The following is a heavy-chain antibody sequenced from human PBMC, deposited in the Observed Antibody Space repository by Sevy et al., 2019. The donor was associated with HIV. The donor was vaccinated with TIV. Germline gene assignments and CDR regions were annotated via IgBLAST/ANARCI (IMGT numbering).Heavy chain of an antibody. CDR1: GFTFSSYA. D-gene: IGHD2-8*02. V-gene: IGHV3-30*09. CDR3: ARVGVSYCTDYCYHRFDY. J-gene: IGHJ4*02. Sequence: GGSLRLSCSASGFTFSSYALLWVRQAPGKGLEWVSLISYDGRNKYYSDSVKGRFAISRDESKTTLFLQMESLRTEDTAIYYCARVGVSYCTDYCYHRFDYWGRGTLVTVSS. CDR2: ISYDGRNK.